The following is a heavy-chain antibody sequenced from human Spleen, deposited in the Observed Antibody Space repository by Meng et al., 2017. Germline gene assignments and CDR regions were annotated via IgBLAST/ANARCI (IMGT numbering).Heavy chain of an antibody. V-gene: IGHV4-30-2*01. J-gene: IGHJ4*02. CDR1: GCSISSGGYS. Sequence: QLQLQESGSGLVKPSQTLSLMFAVSGCSISSGGYSYAWIRRPPGMGLEWIGHIYHSGRTNYNPSVTSRVTMSVDMSQNQFSLKLTSVTAADTAVYYCTTLYGDSISWGQGTLVTVSS. CDR2: IYHSGRT. CDR3: TTLYGDSIS. D-gene: IGHD4-17*01.